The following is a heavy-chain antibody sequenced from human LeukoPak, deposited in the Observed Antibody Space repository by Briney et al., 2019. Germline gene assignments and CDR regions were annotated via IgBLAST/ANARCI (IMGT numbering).Heavy chain of an antibody. V-gene: IGHV1-18*01. Sequence: ASVKVSCKASGYTFTSYGISWVRQAPGQGLEWMGWISAYNGNTNYAQKLQGRVTMTTDTSTSTAYMELRSLRSDDTAVYYCARGGYCSSTSCLKRAFDIWGQGTMVTVSS. CDR2: ISAYNGNT. D-gene: IGHD2-2*01. CDR1: GYTFTSYG. J-gene: IGHJ3*02. CDR3: ARGGYCSSTSCLKRAFDI.